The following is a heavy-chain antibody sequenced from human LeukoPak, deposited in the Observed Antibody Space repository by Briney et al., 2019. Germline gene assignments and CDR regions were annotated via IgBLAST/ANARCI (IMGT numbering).Heavy chain of an antibody. CDR2: IYYSGST. D-gene: IGHD5-18*01. J-gene: IGHJ3*01. CDR1: GGSISSGDYY. V-gene: IGHV4-30-4*01. CDR3: ARQKWVDTAIGKDFDV. Sequence: SQTLSLTCTVSGGSISSGDYYWSWIRQPPGKGLEWIGYIYYSGSTHYNPSLKSRVTISVDTSKNQFSLKLSSVTAADTAVYYCARQKWVDTAIGKDFDVWGQGTMVTVSS.